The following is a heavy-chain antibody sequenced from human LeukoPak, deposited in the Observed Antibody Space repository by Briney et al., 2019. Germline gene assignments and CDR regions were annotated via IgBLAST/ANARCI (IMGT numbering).Heavy chain of an antibody. CDR2: ISTTGTTI. CDR1: GFTFSSYE. V-gene: IGHV3-48*03. J-gene: IGHJ4*02. D-gene: IGHD3-10*01. Sequence: PGGSLRLSCAASGFTFSSYEMIWVRQAPGQGLEWVSFISTTGTTIYYADSVKGRFTISRDNAKHSLYLQMNSLRAEDTAVYYCARTPPVTGRYFDSWGQGTLVTVSS. CDR3: ARTPPVTGRYFDS.